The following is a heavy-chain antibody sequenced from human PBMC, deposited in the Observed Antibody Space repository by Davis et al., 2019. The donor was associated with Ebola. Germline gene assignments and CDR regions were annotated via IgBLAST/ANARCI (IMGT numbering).Heavy chain of an antibody. V-gene: IGHV5-51*01. CDR1: GYSFTNYW. J-gene: IGHJ6*02. Sequence: GESLKISCKASGYSFTNYWIGWVRQTPGKGLEWMGIIYPGDSDTRYSPSFQGQVTISADKSISTAYLQWSSLKASDTAMYYCARTKTTVTPNYYYYGLDVWGQGTTVTVSS. D-gene: IGHD4-17*01. CDR3: ARTKTTVTPNYYYYGLDV. CDR2: IYPGDSDT.